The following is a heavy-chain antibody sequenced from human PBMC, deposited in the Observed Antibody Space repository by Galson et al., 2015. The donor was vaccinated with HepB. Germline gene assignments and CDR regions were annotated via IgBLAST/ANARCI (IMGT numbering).Heavy chain of an antibody. D-gene: IGHD6-13*01. CDR1: GFTFSSYA. Sequence: SLRLSCAASGFTFSSYAMSWVRQAPGKGLEYVSTASSNGGSTYYADSVKGRFTISRDNSKNTLYLQMNSLRAEDTAVYYCAKDHGGSSWYSFGTFDIWGQGTVVTVSS. CDR3: AKDHGGSSWYSFGTFDI. V-gene: IGHV3-23*01. J-gene: IGHJ3*02. CDR2: ASSNGGST.